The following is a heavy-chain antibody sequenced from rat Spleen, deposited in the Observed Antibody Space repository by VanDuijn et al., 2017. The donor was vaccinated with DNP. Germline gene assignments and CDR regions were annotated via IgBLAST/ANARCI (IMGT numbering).Heavy chain of an antibody. Sequence: EVQLVESGGGLVQPGRSLKLSCAASGFTFSDFYMAWVRQAPTKGLEWVAYISHDGNSTYYRDSVKGRFTISRENAKGSLDLQMDSLRSEDTAIYYCTTADFWGQGLMVTVSS. CDR1: GFTFSDFY. CDR2: ISHDGNST. J-gene: IGHJ2*01. CDR3: TTADF. V-gene: IGHV5-20*01.